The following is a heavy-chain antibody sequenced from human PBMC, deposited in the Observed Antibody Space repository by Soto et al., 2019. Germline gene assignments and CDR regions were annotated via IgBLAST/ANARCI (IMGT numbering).Heavy chain of an antibody. V-gene: IGHV3-23*01. CDR2: ITDNVGST. D-gene: IGHD4-17*01. CDR1: RFPLSRDC. Sequence: GSVGLCRAASRFPLSRDCMSDVRTPPGKGLEWVSLITDNVGSTYYADSVKGRFTISRDNTKNTLFLQMNSLRAEDTPVYYPAKARATTTAFDYRGQRARVIVSS. CDR3: AKARATTTAFDY. J-gene: IGHJ4*02.